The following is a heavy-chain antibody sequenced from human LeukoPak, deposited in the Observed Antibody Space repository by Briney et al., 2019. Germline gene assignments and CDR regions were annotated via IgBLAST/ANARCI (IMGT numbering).Heavy chain of an antibody. V-gene: IGHV4-59*01. CDR2: MFYNGNT. J-gene: IGHJ6*02. Sequence: PSETLSLTCNVSGGSINGYYWPWIRQPPQKGLEGIGYMFYNGNTNYNPSLKSRVTISVDTSQNQISLRLASVTSADTGIYHCARLTREDGVDVWGQGTTVTVSS. CDR3: ARLTREDGVDV. CDR1: GGSINGYY.